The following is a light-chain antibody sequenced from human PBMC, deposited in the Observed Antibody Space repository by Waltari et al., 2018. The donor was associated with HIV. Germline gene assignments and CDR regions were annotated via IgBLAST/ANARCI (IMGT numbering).Light chain of an antibody. CDR1: SSNIGAGYD. J-gene: IGLJ2*01. V-gene: IGLV1-40*01. CDR2: GNS. CDR3: QSYDSNLSGL. Sequence: QSELTQPPSVSAAPGQRVTISCTGSSSNIGAGYDVPWYQQVPGSAPKVVIYGNSNRPSGVPDRFPGSKSGSSASLVITGLQSEDEADYYRQSYDSNLSGLFGGGTKVTVL.